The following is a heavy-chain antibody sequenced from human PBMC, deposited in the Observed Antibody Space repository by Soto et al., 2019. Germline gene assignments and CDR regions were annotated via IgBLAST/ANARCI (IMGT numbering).Heavy chain of an antibody. Sequence: PGGSLRLSCAASGFTVSNNYINWVRQAPGKGLELVSVIYTGGSTDYADSVKGRFTISRDNSKNTLYLQMNSLRAEDTAVYYCASSRLGYCISSACYGVNGLDVWGQGTTVTVSS. CDR2: IYTGGST. D-gene: IGHD2-2*01. CDR1: GFTVSNNY. CDR3: ASSRLGYCISSACYGVNGLDV. V-gene: IGHV3-66*01. J-gene: IGHJ6*02.